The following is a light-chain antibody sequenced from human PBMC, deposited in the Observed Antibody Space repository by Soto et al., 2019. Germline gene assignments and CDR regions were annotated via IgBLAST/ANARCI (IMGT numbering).Light chain of an antibody. CDR2: DAS. V-gene: IGKV3-20*01. CDR1: QSLATNY. CDR3: QQYDTSPWT. J-gene: IGKJ1*01. Sequence: EIVLTQSPGTLSLSPGERATLSCGTSQSLATNYLAWYQQKPGQAPRLLIYDASSRATGIPDRFSGSGSGTDFTLTISRLEPEDLALYFCQQYDTSPWTFGQGTKVDIK.